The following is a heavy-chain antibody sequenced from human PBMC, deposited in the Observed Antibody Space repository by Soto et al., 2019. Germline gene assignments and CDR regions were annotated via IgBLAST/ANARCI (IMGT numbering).Heavy chain of an antibody. J-gene: IGHJ6*02. Sequence: EAQLVESGGGLAKPGGSLRLSCAASGFSFSHAWMNWVRQAPGKGLEWVGRIKSRVDGGATDFAAPVKGRFTVSRDDSENTVYLQMNSLQTEDTATYCTATAAPGVDVWGPGTTVIVSS. V-gene: IGHV3-15*07. CDR3: ATAAPGVDV. CDR1: GFSFSHAW. CDR2: IKSRVDGGAT. D-gene: IGHD7-27*01.